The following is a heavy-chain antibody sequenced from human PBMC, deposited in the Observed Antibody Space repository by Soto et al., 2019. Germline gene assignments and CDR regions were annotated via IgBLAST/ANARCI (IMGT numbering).Heavy chain of an antibody. CDR1: GFSFSSYG. D-gene: IGHD5-18*01. CDR3: ARVGDTAMVAGDYYYYGMDV. J-gene: IGHJ6*02. Sequence: GGSLRLSCTASGFSFSSYGMSWVRQAPGKGLEWVAVIWYDGSNKCYADSVKGRFTISRDNSKNTLYLQMNSLRAEDTAVYYCARVGDTAMVAGDYYYYGMDVWGQGTTVTVSS. CDR2: IWYDGSNK. V-gene: IGHV3-33*01.